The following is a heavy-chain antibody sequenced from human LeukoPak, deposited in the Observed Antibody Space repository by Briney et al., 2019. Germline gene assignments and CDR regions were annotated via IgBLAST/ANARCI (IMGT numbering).Heavy chain of an antibody. D-gene: IGHD6-13*01. CDR3: AREVAAAGHPPQDYGMDV. CDR1: GYTFTGYY. V-gene: IGHV1-2*04. J-gene: IGHJ6*02. CDR2: INPNSGGT. Sequence: ASVKVSCKASGYTFTGYYMQWVRQAPGQGLEWMGWINPNSGGTNYAQKFQGWVTMTRDTSISTAYMELSRLRSDDTAVYYCAREVAAAGHPPQDYGMDVWGQGTTVTVSS.